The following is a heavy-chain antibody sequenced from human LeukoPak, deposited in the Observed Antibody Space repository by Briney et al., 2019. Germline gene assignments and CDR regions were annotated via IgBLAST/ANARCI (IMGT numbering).Heavy chain of an antibody. CDR1: GGSISSYD. V-gene: IGHV4-59*12. CDR3: ARLSTVTTSFDY. Sequence: SETLSLTCTVSGGSISSYDWSWIRQPPGKGLEWIGYIYYSGSTNYNPSLKSRVTISVDTSKNQFSLKLSSVTAADTAVYYCARLSTVTTSFDYWGQGTLVTVSS. J-gene: IGHJ4*02. D-gene: IGHD4-17*01. CDR2: IYYSGST.